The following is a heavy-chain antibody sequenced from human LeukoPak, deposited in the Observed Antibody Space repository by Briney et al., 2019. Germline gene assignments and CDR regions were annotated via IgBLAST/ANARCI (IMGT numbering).Heavy chain of an antibody. Sequence: GGSLRLSCAASGFTFSSYAMSWVRQAPGKGLEWVSYISSSGSTIYYADSVKGRFTISRDNAKSSLYLQMNSLRAEDTAVYYCARGLDYYYDSSGYLKNWGQGTLVTVSS. CDR3: ARGLDYYYDSSGYLKN. D-gene: IGHD3-22*01. V-gene: IGHV3-48*04. CDR2: ISSSGSTI. J-gene: IGHJ4*02. CDR1: GFTFSSYA.